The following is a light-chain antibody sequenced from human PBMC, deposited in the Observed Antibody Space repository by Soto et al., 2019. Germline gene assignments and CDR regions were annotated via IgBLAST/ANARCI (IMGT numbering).Light chain of an antibody. CDR2: TAS. J-gene: IGKJ4*01. CDR1: QPIRGY. V-gene: IGKV1-39*01. Sequence: DIQRTQSQSSLSASVGDRVTITCRASQPIRGYLHWYQHKRGKAPNIXIYTASHLQSGVLSRFSGSGSGTDFTLTISSLQPEDFATYYCQQTYSAPLTFGGGTKVDIK. CDR3: QQTYSAPLT.